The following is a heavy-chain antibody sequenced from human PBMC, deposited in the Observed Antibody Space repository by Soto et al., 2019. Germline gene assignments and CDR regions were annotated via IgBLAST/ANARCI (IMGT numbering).Heavy chain of an antibody. J-gene: IGHJ4*02. CDR2: IIPVLDTA. V-gene: IGHV1-69*13. Sequence: ASVKVSGKTSGGTFADSAFSWVRQVPGQGPEWMGGIIPVLDTANYAQKFLGRLTIVADESTNTVHMELTGLRSGDTAMYFCARCHVNYIRATYYFGSWGKGTLAPISS. CDR1: GGTFADSA. CDR3: ARCHVNYIRATYYFGS. D-gene: IGHD3-10*01.